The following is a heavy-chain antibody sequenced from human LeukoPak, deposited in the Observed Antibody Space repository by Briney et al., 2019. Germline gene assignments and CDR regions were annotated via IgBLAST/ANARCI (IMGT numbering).Heavy chain of an antibody. Sequence: SETLSLTCAVYGGSFSGYYWSWIRQPPGKGLEWIGEINHSGSTNYNPSLKSQVTISVDTSKNQFSLKLSSVTAADTAVYYCARFGSGSFLYNWFDPWGQGTLVTVSS. V-gene: IGHV4-34*01. CDR2: INHSGST. J-gene: IGHJ5*02. CDR3: ARFGSGSFLYNWFDP. D-gene: IGHD3-10*01. CDR1: GGSFSGYY.